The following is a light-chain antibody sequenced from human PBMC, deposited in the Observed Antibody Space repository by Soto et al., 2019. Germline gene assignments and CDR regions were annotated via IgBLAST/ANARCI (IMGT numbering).Light chain of an antibody. CDR1: QSVSSY. Sequence: EIFFTHSPGTLSFSPGEIATLSCRASQSVSSYLAWYQQKPGQAPRLLIYDASNRATGIPARFSGSGSGTDFTLTISSLEPEDFAVYYCQQRSNWRITFGQGTRLEIK. V-gene: IGKV3-11*01. CDR3: QQRSNWRIT. CDR2: DAS. J-gene: IGKJ5*01.